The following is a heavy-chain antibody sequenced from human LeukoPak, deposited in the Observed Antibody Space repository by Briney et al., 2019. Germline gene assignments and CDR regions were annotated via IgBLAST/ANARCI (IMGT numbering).Heavy chain of an antibody. Sequence: VKPSETLFLTCTVSGGSINSHYWSWIRQPPGKALEWLGYIDHSRIANYNPSLKSRLTISIDTSKNQFSLKVSSVTAADTAVYFCASGWSITGWYNNWFDPWGQGTMVTVSS. J-gene: IGHJ5*02. CDR1: GGSINSHY. V-gene: IGHV4-59*11. D-gene: IGHD6-19*01. CDR3: ASGWSITGWYNNWFDP. CDR2: IDHSRIA.